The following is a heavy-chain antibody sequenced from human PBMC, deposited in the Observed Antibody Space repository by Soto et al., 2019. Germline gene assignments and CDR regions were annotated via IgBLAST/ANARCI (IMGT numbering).Heavy chain of an antibody. Sequence: SVKVSCKAAGYTFTMYGSSWVRQDAGQGLEWMGWISAYKGNTNDAQRLQGRVTMTPDTSTRTTYMELRRLRSDDPAVYYCARSRQQLVSPGCFDPWGQGPLLTVSS. CDR2: ISAYKGNT. CDR3: ARSRQQLVSPGCFDP. CDR1: GYTFTMYG. V-gene: IGHV1-18*01. D-gene: IGHD6-13*01. J-gene: IGHJ5*02.